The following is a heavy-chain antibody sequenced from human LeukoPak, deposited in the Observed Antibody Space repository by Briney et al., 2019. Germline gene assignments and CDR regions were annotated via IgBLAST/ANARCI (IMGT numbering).Heavy chain of an antibody. CDR2: ISSSSSYI. V-gene: IGHV3-21*01. CDR1: GFTFSSYS. J-gene: IGHJ3*02. D-gene: IGHD1-14*01. CDR3: ARDPLRTGGYDAFDI. Sequence: GGSLRLSCAASGFTFSSYSMNWVRQAPGKGLEWVSSISSSSSYIYYADSVKGRFTISRDNAKNSLYLQMNSLRAEDTAVYYCARDPLRTGGYDAFDIWGQGTMVTASS.